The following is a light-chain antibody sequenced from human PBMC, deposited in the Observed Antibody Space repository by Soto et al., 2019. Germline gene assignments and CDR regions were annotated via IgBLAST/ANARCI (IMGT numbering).Light chain of an antibody. J-gene: IGKJ5*01. CDR2: GAS. Sequence: IILTQSPGTLSLSPGQRATLSYRLSQTVSSNYLAWCQQRPGQAPRLLIYGASTRAAGIPDRFSGSGSGTDFTLTITRLEPEDSAVYFCQQYTGPPTTFGQGTRLEI. V-gene: IGKV3-20*01. CDR1: QTVSSNY. CDR3: QQYTGPPTT.